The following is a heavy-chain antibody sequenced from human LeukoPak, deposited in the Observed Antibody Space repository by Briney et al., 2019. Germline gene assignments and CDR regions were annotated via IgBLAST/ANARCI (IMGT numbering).Heavy chain of an antibody. CDR3: ATNLPGYSYGYWVA. J-gene: IGHJ5*02. CDR1: GGSMSNYY. D-gene: IGHD5-18*01. V-gene: IGHV4-59*01. CDR2: MFYTGSG. Sequence: SETLSLTCTVSGGSMSNYYWNWIRQPPGKGLEWIGYMFYTGSGRYNPSLKSRVAISVDTSKRQISLKLTSVTAADTAVYYCATNLPGYSYGYWVAWGQGTLVTVSS.